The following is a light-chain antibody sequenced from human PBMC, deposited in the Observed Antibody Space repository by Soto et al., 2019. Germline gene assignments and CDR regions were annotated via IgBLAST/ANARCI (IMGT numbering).Light chain of an antibody. CDR1: QSVSSK. V-gene: IGKV3-15*01. CDR2: GAS. Sequence: EIVMTQSPATLSVSPGEGATLSCRASQSVSSKLAWYQQKPGQAPRLLIYGASTRATGIPARFSGSGSGTDFTLTISSLEPEDFAVYYCQQRSNWPPTWTFGQGTKVDIK. CDR3: QQRSNWPPTWT. J-gene: IGKJ1*01.